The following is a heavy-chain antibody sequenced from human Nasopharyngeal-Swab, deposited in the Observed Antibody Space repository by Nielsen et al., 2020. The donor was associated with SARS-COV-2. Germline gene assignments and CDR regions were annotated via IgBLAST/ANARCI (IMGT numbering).Heavy chain of an antibody. J-gene: IGHJ4*02. D-gene: IGHD3-10*01. CDR1: GYTLTELS. V-gene: IGHV1-24*01. CDR2: FDPEDAET. CDR3: ATVKLLWFRELFNT. Sequence: ASVKVSCKVSGYTLTELSMHWVRQAPGKGLEWMGGFDPEDAETIYAQKFQGRVTMTEDTSTDTAYMELSSLRSEDTAVYYCATVKLLWFRELFNTWGQGTLVTVSS.